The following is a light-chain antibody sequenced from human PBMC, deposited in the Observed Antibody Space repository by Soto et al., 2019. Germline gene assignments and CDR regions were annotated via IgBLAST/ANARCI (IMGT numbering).Light chain of an antibody. CDR3: KSYAGSNTYV. Sequence: QSALTQPASVSGSPGQSITISCTGTSSDIDAYNYVSWYQQHPGKAPKLMIYDVSNRPSGISNRFSGSKSGNTASLTISGLQAEDEADYFCKSYAGSNTYVFGSGTKV. CDR2: DVS. V-gene: IGLV2-14*01. J-gene: IGLJ1*01. CDR1: SSDIDAYNY.